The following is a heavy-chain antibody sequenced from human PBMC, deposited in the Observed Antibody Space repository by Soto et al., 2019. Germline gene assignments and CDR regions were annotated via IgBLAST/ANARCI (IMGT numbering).Heavy chain of an antibody. J-gene: IGHJ4*02. CDR3: AHGQYSSSWYDY. Sequence: QITLKESGPTLVKPTQTLTLTCTFSGFSLSTSGVGVVWIRQPPGKALEWLALIYWDDDKRYSPSLKSRLTIXNXXTKNHVVLTKTNMDPVDTATCYCAHGQYSSSWYDYWGQGTLVTVSS. V-gene: IGHV2-5*02. CDR1: GFSLSTSGVG. CDR2: IYWDDDK. D-gene: IGHD6-13*01.